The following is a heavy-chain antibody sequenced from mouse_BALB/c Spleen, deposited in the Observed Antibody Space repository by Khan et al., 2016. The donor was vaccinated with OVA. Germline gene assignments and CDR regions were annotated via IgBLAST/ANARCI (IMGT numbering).Heavy chain of an antibody. CDR1: GYSFTDYT. Sequence: VQLQQSGPELVKPGASMKISCKASGYSFTDYTMNWMKQSPGEILEWIGLINPYNAVTNYNQTFKGKATLTVDKSSNTAYMELISLTSEDSAVYYGAWSGYAGFAYWGQGTLVTVSA. D-gene: IGHD1-3*01. J-gene: IGHJ3*01. CDR2: INPYNAVT. V-gene: IGHV1-18*01. CDR3: AWSGYAGFAY.